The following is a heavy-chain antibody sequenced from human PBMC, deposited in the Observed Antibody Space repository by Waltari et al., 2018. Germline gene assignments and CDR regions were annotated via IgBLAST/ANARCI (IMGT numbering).Heavy chain of an antibody. CDR2: VDPEDGET. D-gene: IGHD3-10*01. Sequence: EVQLLQSGTDLKKHGTTVKIPCQVSGYTFTDYYIQWVQHAPGQGPHCMGLVDPEDGETIYAEKFQGRVTITADTSTDTAYMELSSLRSEDTAVYYCATALGDRSSASRAFDIWGLGTMITVSS. V-gene: IGHV1-69-2*01. CDR1: GYTFTDYY. J-gene: IGHJ3*02. CDR3: ATALGDRSSASRAFDI.